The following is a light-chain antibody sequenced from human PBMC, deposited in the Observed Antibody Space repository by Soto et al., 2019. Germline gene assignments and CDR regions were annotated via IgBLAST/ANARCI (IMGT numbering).Light chain of an antibody. CDR3: SSFTSSSTQV. J-gene: IGLJ1*01. CDR2: EVS. V-gene: IGLV2-14*01. Sequence: QSALTQPASVSGSPGQSITISCTGTSSDVGGYNYVSWYQQHPGKVPKLMIYEVSNRPSGVVNRFSGSKSGNTASLPISGLQAEDEADYYCSSFTSSSTQVFGTGTKLTVL. CDR1: SSDVGGYNY.